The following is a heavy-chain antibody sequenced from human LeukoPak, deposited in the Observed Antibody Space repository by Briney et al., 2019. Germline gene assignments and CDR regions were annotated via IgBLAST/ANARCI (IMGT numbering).Heavy chain of an antibody. Sequence: ASVKVSCKASGYTFTGYYMHWVRQAPGQGLEWMGWINPNSGGTNYAQKFQGRVTMTRDTSISTAYMELSRLRSDDTAVYYCARAPGYTXXXDPWGQGTLXTVSS. CDR1: GYTFTGYY. D-gene: IGHD3-16*02. J-gene: IGHJ5*02. CDR3: ARAPGYTXXXDP. CDR2: INPNSGGT. V-gene: IGHV1-2*02.